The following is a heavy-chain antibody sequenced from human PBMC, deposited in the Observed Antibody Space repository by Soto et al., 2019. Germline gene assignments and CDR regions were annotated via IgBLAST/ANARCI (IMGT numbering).Heavy chain of an antibody. CDR2: IIPIFGTA. Sequence: SVKVSCKASGGTFSSYAISWVRQAPGQGLEWMGGIIPIFGTANYAQKFQGRVTITADKSTSTAYMELSSLRSEDTAVYYCARSSVFCSSTSCYSVRGLHGMDVWRQGTTLT. D-gene: IGHD2-2*02. CDR1: GGTFSSYA. J-gene: IGHJ6*01. V-gene: IGHV1-69*06. CDR3: ARSSVFCSSTSCYSVRGLHGMDV.